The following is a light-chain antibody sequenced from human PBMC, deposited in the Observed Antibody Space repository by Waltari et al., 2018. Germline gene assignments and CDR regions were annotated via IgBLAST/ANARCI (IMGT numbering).Light chain of an antibody. CDR3: SSYTSSRTRV. CDR2: DRS. CDR1: RSDVGGYNY. J-gene: IGLJ3*02. Sequence: QSALTQPASVSGSPGQPTTISCTRTRSDVGGYNYVSWYQQHPGQAPKLKIYDRSNRPSGVSNRFSGSKSGNTASLTISGLQAEDEADYYCSSYTSSRTRVFGGGTKLTVL. V-gene: IGLV2-14*01.